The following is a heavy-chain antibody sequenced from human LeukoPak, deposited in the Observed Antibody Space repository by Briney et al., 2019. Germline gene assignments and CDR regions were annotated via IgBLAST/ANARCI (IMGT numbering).Heavy chain of an antibody. Sequence: ASVKVSCKASGYTFSDYYLHWVRQAPGQGLEWMGWINSNSGDTNYAQKFQGRVTMTKDTSISTAYMERSSLRSDDTAVYYCVRGYCTGSTCWAFDFEHWGQGTLVTVSS. V-gene: IGHV1-2*02. J-gene: IGHJ4*02. D-gene: IGHD2-8*02. CDR1: GYTFSDYY. CDR2: INSNSGDT. CDR3: VRGYCTGSTCWAFDFEH.